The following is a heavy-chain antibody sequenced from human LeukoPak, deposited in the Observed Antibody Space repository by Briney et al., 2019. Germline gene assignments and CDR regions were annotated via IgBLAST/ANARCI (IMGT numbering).Heavy chain of an antibody. Sequence: GASVKVSCKASGYTFTSYGISWVRQAPGQGLEWMGWINAGNGNTKYSQKFQGRVTITRDTSASTAYMELSSLRPEDTAVYYCAREELVFRYCSSTSCYEANYYYYGMDVWGQGTTVTVSS. CDR3: AREELVFRYCSSTSCYEANYYYYGMDV. D-gene: IGHD2-2*01. V-gene: IGHV1-3*01. J-gene: IGHJ6*02. CDR1: GYTFTSYG. CDR2: INAGNGNT.